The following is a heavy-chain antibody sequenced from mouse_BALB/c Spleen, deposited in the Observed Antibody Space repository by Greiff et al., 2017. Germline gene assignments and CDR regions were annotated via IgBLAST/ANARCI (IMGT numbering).Heavy chain of an antibody. Sequence: QVQLKQPGAELVKPGASVKLSCKASGYTFTSYYMYWVKQRPGQGLEWIGGINPSNGGTNFNEKFKSKATLTVDKSSSTAYMQLSSLTSEDSAVYYCTRFLDYYGSLFDYWGQGTTLTVSS. J-gene: IGHJ2*01. V-gene: IGHV1S81*02. CDR2: INPSNGGT. CDR1: GYTFTSYY. CDR3: TRFLDYYGSLFDY. D-gene: IGHD1-1*01.